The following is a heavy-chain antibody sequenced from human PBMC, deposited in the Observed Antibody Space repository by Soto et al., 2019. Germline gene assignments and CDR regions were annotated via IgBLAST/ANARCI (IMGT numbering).Heavy chain of an antibody. Sequence: SETLSLTCTVSGGSISSYYWSWIRQPPGKGLEWIGYIYYSGSTNYNPSLKSRVTISVDTSKNQFSLKLSSVTAADTAAYYCARGDDSGDFDYWGQGTPVTVSS. V-gene: IGHV4-59*01. CDR2: IYYSGST. D-gene: IGHD3-10*01. CDR3: ARGDDSGDFDY. J-gene: IGHJ4*02. CDR1: GGSISSYY.